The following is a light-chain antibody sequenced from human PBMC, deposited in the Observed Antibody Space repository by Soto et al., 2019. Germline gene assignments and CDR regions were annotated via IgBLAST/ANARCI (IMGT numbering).Light chain of an antibody. CDR3: QQYNNWPQT. J-gene: IGKJ2*01. CDR1: QSVSSK. CDR2: GAS. Sequence: EIVMTQSPVTLSVSPGERATLSCRASQSVSSKLAWYQQKPGQALRLLIYGASTRATDIPARFSGSGSGTEFTLSISSLQSEDFAVYYCQQYNNWPQTFGQGTKVDIK. V-gene: IGKV3-15*01.